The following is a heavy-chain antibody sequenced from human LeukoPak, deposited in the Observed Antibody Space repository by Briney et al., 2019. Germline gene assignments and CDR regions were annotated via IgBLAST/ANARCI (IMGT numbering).Heavy chain of an antibody. V-gene: IGHV3-7*01. J-gene: IGHJ4*02. CDR1: GFTFSSHW. CDR2: LNQDGNVW. D-gene: IGHD3-16*01. Sequence: GGSLRLSCAASGFTFSSHWMTWVRQAPGKGLEFVANLNQDGNVWNYVDSVRGRFTISRDNAKNSVHLQLSSLRVEDTAVYYCARDWGWTTFDSWGQGTLVAVSS. CDR3: ARDWGWTTFDS.